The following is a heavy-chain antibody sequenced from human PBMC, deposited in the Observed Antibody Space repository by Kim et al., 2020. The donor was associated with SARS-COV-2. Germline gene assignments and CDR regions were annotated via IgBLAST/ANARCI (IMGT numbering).Heavy chain of an antibody. V-gene: IGHV4-59*01. Sequence: YSGTTTYSPSLESRVTMSVDTSKNQFSLRLSSVTAADTAIYYCARDPSLGYWGQGALVIVSS. J-gene: IGHJ4*02. CDR3: ARDPSLGY. D-gene: IGHD3-16*02. CDR2: YSGTT.